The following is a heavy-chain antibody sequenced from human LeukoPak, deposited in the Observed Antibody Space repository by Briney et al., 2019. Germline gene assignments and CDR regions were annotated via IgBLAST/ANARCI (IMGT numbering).Heavy chain of an antibody. D-gene: IGHD1-26*01. V-gene: IGHV4-59*01. J-gene: IGHJ4*02. Sequence: GSLRLSCAASGFTFSSYAMSWVRQPPGKGLEWIGYIYYTGTAKSNPSLKSRVTTSIETSKNQFSLKLSSVTAADTAVYYCAREGSFAGDYWGQGTLVTVSS. CDR1: GFTFSSYA. CDR3: AREGSFAGDY. CDR2: IYYTGTA.